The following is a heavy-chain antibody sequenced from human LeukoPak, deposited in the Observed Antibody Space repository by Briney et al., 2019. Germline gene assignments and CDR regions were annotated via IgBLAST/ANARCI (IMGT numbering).Heavy chain of an antibody. CDR3: AKNVNGGNWYYFDY. D-gene: IGHD1-20*01. CDR1: GFTFSSYA. J-gene: IGHJ4*02. CDR2: ISGSGGST. Sequence: LPGGSLRLSCAASGFTFSSYAMSWVRQAPGKGLEWVSAISGSGGSTYYADSVKGRFTISRDNSKNTLYLQMNSLRAEDTAVYYCAKNVNGGNWYYFDYWGQGTLVTVSS. V-gene: IGHV3-23*01.